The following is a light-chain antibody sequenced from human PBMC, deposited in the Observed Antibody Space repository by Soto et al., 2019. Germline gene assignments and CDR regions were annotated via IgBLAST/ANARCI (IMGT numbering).Light chain of an antibody. CDR3: QQANSFPPT. J-gene: IGKJ3*01. CDR1: QVIGKW. CDR2: AAS. V-gene: IGKV1D-12*01. Sequence: DIQMTQSPSSVSASIGDRVTITCRASQVIGKWLAWYQQKAGRPPKLLIYAASSLQTGVPSRFSGSGNGTDFTLTISSPHPEDIASYYCQQANSFPPTFGPGTKVDI.